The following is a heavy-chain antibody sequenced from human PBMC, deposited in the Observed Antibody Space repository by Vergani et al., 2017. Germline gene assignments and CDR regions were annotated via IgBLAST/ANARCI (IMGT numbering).Heavy chain of an antibody. Sequence: QVQLVQSGAEVKKPGSSVKVSCKASGGTFSSYAISWVRQAPGQGLEWMGGIIPIFGTAHYAQKFQGRVTITADESTSTAYMELSSLRSEDTAVYYCAGAGYCSSTSCYTDYYYGMDVWGQGTTVTVSS. CDR3: AGAGYCSSTSCYTDYYYGMDV. CDR2: IIPIFGTA. CDR1: GGTFSSYA. D-gene: IGHD2-2*02. J-gene: IGHJ6*02. V-gene: IGHV1-69*12.